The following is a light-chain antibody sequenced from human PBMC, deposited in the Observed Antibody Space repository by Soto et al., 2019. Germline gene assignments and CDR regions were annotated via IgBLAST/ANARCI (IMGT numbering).Light chain of an antibody. CDR1: QSVGSY. Sequence: EIVLTQSPATLSLSPGERATLSCRASQSVGSYFAWYQQKPGQAPRLLIYDAFSRATGIPARFSGSGSGTDFTLTISSLEPEDFAVYFCQQRSSWHLTFGGGTMVEIK. CDR2: DAF. J-gene: IGKJ4*01. CDR3: QQRSSWHLT. V-gene: IGKV3-11*01.